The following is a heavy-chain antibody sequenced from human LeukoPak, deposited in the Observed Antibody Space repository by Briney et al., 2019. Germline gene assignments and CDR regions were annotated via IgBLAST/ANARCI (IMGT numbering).Heavy chain of an antibody. D-gene: IGHD4-17*01. V-gene: IGHV3-48*03. Sequence: PGGSLRLSCAASGFTFSSYEMNWVRQAPGKGREWVSYICSSGSTIYYADSVKGRFTISRDNAKNSLYLQMNSLRAEDTAVYYCARDNDYGDYLVYWGQGTLVTVSS. CDR2: ICSSGSTI. CDR3: ARDNDYGDYLVY. J-gene: IGHJ4*02. CDR1: GFTFSSYE.